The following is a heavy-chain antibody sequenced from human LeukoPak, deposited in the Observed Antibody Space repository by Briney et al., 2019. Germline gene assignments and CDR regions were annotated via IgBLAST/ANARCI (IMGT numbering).Heavy chain of an antibody. CDR3: ARLFLYCSSTSCYQNWFDP. D-gene: IGHD2-2*01. V-gene: IGHV1-2*02. J-gene: IGHJ5*02. CDR1: GYTFTGYY. CDR2: VNPNSGGT. Sequence: ASVKVSCKASGYTFTGYYMHWVRQAPGQGLEWMGWVNPNSGGTNYAQKFQGRVTMTRDTSISTAYMELSRLRSDDTAVYYCARLFLYCSSTSCYQNWFDPWGQGTLVTVSS.